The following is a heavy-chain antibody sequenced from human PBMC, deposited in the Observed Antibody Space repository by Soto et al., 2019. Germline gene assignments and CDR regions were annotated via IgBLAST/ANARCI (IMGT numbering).Heavy chain of an antibody. V-gene: IGHV3-9*01. Sequence: GGSLRLSCAASGFTFDDFAMHWVRQAPGKGLEWVSDSSWNSGSIGYADSVKGRFTISRDNAKNSLYLQMNSLRVEDTALYYCAKQSSGWYFDYWGQGTPVTVS. CDR3: AKQSSGWYFDY. D-gene: IGHD6-19*01. J-gene: IGHJ4*02. CDR1: GFTFDDFA. CDR2: SSWNSGSI.